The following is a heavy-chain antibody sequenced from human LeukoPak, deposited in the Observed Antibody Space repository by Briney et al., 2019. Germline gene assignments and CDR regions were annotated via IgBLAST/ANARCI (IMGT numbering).Heavy chain of an antibody. CDR3: TTPTI. V-gene: IGHV3-15*01. CDR1: GFTFSNAW. Sequence: GGSLRLSRAASGFTFSNAWMSWVRQAPGKGLEWVGRIKSKIDGGTTDYAAPVKGRFTISRDDSKNTLYLQMSSLKTEDTAVYYCTTPTIWGQGTLVTVSS. J-gene: IGHJ4*02. D-gene: IGHD4/OR15-4a*01. CDR2: IKSKIDGGTT.